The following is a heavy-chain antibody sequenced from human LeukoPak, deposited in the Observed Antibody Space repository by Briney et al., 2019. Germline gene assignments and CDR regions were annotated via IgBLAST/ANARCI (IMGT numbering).Heavy chain of an antibody. V-gene: IGHV1-2*02. CDR1: GYTFTGYY. CDR3: ARTPPAPALHDLSTGYSFGAFDI. J-gene: IGHJ3*02. CDR2: INPNSGGT. Sequence: GASVKVSCKASGYTFTGYYMHWVRQAPGQGLEWMGWINPNSGGTNYAQKFQGRVTMTRDTSISTAYMELSRLTSDDTALYYCARTPPAPALHDLSTGYSFGAFDIWGQGTMVTVFS. D-gene: IGHD3/OR15-3a*01.